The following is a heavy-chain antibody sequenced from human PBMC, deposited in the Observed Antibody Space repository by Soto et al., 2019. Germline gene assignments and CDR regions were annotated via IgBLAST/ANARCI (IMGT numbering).Heavy chain of an antibody. CDR1: GFIFNMYW. J-gene: IGHJ4*02. CDR2: IYNDGTYS. D-gene: IGHD3-10*01. CDR3: TRGPRPISTGTGAY. V-gene: IGHV3-74*01. Sequence: VGSLRLFCAASGFIFNMYWMHWVRQSPGKGLVWISRIYNDGTYSDYADSVRGRFTISRDNVNDTLYLQMNNLRAEDSGLYYCTRGPRPISTGTGAYWGQGTQVTVSS.